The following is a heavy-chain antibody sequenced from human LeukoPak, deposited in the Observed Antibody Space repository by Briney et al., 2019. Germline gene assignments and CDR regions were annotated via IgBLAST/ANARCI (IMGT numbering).Heavy chain of an antibody. J-gene: IGHJ3*02. D-gene: IGHD6-6*01. V-gene: IGHV3-53*01. CDR1: GFTVSSNY. CDR2: IYSGGST. CDR3: ARGYVGELSSSGDAFDI. Sequence: GGSLRLSRAASGFTVSSNYMSWVRQAPGKGLEWVSVIYSGGSTYYADSVEGRFTISRDNSKNTLYLQMNSLRAEDTAVYYCARGYVGELSSSGDAFDIWGQGTMVTVSS.